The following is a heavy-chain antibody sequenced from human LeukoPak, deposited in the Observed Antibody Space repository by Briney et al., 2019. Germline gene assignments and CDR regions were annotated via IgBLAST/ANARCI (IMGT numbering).Heavy chain of an antibody. V-gene: IGHV3-53*01. J-gene: IGHJ4*02. Sequence: GGSLRLSCAASGFTVSSNYMSWVRQAPGKGLEWVSVIYSGGSTYYADSVKGRFTISRDNSKNTLYLQMNSLRVEDTAVYYCASTEYSSSFVYDYWGQGTLVTVSS. CDR1: GFTVSSNY. D-gene: IGHD6-6*01. CDR3: ASTEYSSSFVYDY. CDR2: IYSGGST.